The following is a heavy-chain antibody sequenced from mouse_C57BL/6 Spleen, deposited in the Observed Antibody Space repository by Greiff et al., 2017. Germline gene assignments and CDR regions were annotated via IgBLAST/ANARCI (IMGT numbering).Heavy chain of an antibody. Sequence: EVKLVESGGGLVKPGGSLKLSCAASGFTFSSYAMSWVRPTPEKRLEWVATISDGGSYTYYPDNVKGRFAISRDNAKNNLYLQMSHLKSEDTAMYYCAREGYYYAMDYWGQGTSVTVSS. V-gene: IGHV5-4*01. CDR3: AREGYYYAMDY. CDR1: GFTFSSYA. CDR2: ISDGGSYT. D-gene: IGHD2-2*01. J-gene: IGHJ4*01.